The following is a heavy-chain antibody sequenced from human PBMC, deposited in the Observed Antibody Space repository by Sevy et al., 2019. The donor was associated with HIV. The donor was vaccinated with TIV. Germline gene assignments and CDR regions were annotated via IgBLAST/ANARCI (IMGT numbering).Heavy chain of an antibody. CDR3: AKVLRFLEGLFDY. CDR2: ISGSGGST. CDR1: GFTFSSYA. D-gene: IGHD3-3*01. V-gene: IGHV3-23*01. J-gene: IGHJ4*02. Sequence: GGSLRLSCAASGFTFSSYAMSWVRQAPGKGLEWVSAISGSGGSTYYADSVKGRFTISRDNSKNTLYLQMNGLRAEDKAVYYCAKVLRFLEGLFDYWGQGTLVTVSS.